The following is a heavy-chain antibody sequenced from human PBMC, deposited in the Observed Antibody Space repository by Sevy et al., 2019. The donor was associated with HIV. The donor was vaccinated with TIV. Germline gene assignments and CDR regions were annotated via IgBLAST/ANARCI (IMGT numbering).Heavy chain of an antibody. CDR1: GGPLSSYY. CDR2: IYDDGGA. V-gene: IGHV4-59*01. D-gene: IGHD2-21*01. J-gene: IGHJ5*02. CDR3: AGASRGENNWFDP. Sequence: SETLSLTCTVSGGPLSSYYWTWIRQSPGKGLQWIGYIYDDGGAKYNPSLKSRVTISVNTSKNQFSLELHSLTAADTAVYYCAGASRGENNWFDPWGQGTLVTVSS.